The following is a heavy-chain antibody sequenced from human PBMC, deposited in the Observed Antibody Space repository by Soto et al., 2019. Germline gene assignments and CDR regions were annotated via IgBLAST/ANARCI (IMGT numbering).Heavy chain of an antibody. CDR1: GYSFTSYC. CDR2: IYPGDSDT. D-gene: IGHD3-22*01. Sequence: GESLKISCKGSGYSFTSYCMGWVLQMPGKGLEWMGIIYPGDSDTRYSPPFQGQVTTSADKSISTAYLQWSSLKASDTAMYYCARASVVTSFGMDVWGQGTTVTVSS. J-gene: IGHJ6*02. V-gene: IGHV5-51*01. CDR3: ARASVVTSFGMDV.